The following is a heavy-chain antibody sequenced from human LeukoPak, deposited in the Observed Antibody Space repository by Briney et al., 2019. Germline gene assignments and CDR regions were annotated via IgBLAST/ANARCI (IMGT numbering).Heavy chain of an antibody. CDR2: INTNRGVT. J-gene: IGHJ4*02. D-gene: IGHD3-22*01. CDR1: GYTFTGYY. CDR3: ARASGYYYFDY. V-gene: IGHV1-2*02. Sequence: GASVKVSCKSSGYTFTGYYMHWVRQAPGQGLEWMGWINTNRGVTNYEQKFQGRVTMTRDTSISTAYMELSRLRSDDTAVYYCARASGYYYFDYWGQGTLVTVSS.